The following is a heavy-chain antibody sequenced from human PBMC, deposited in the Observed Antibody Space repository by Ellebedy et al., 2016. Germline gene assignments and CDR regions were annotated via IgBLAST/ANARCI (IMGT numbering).Heavy chain of an antibody. V-gene: IGHV3-30*18. CDR3: AKALNSKGPAWVYGMDV. CDR1: GFTFSSYG. D-gene: IGHD6-13*01. Sequence: GESLKISXAASGFTFSSYGMHWVRQAPGKGLEWVAVISYDGSNKYYADSVKGRFTISRDNSKNTLYLQMNSLRAEDTAVYYCAKALNSKGPAWVYGMDVWGQGTTVTVSS. CDR2: ISYDGSNK. J-gene: IGHJ6*02.